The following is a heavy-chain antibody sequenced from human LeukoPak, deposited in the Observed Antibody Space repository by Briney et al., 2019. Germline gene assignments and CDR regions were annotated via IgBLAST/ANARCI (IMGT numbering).Heavy chain of an antibody. D-gene: IGHD3-3*01. Sequence: SETLSLTCTVSGGSISSSSYYWGWIRQPPGKGLEWIGSIYYSGSTYYNPSLKSRVTISVDTSKNQFSLKLSSVTAADTAVYYCARVPITIFGVVTRKFDYWGQGTLVTVSS. V-gene: IGHV4-39*01. J-gene: IGHJ4*02. CDR3: ARVPITIFGVVTRKFDY. CDR1: GGSISSSSYY. CDR2: IYYSGST.